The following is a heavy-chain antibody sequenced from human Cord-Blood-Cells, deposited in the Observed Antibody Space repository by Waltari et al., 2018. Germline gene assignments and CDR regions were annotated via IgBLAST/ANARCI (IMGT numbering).Heavy chain of an antibody. J-gene: IGHJ2*01. D-gene: IGHD6-6*01. V-gene: IGHV4-34*01. CDR2: INHSGST. Sequence: QVQLQQWGAGLLKPSETLSLTCAVSGGSFSGYYWSWIRQPPGQGLEWIGEINHSGSTNYNPSLKSRVTISVDTSKNQFSLKLSSVTAADTAVYYCARGGSIAARRRIDWYFDLWGRGTLVTVSS. CDR3: ARGGSIAARRRIDWYFDL. CDR1: GGSFSGYY.